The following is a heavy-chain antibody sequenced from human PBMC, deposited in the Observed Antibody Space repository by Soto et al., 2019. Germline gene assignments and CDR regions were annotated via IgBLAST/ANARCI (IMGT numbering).Heavy chain of an antibody. J-gene: IGHJ4*02. CDR3: AREHEMATIRPTDY. Sequence: ASWKVSCKASGYTFTSYYMHWVRQAPGQGLEWMGIINPSSGSTSYAQKFQGRVTMTRDTSTSTVYMELSRLRSDDTAVYYCAREHEMATIRPTDYWGQGTLVTVSS. D-gene: IGHD5-12*01. CDR2: INPSSGST. CDR1: GYTFTSYY. V-gene: IGHV1-46*01.